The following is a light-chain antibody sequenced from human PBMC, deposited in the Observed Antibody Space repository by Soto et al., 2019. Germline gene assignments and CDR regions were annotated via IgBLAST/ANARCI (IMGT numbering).Light chain of an antibody. CDR2: DAS. Sequence: EIVLTQSPATLSLSPGERATLSCMASQSVSSYLAWYQQKPGQAPRLLIYDASNRATGIPARFSGSGSGTDFTLTISSLEPDDFAVYYCQQRSNWPYTFGQGTKLEIK. V-gene: IGKV3-11*01. J-gene: IGKJ2*01. CDR3: QQRSNWPYT. CDR1: QSVSSY.